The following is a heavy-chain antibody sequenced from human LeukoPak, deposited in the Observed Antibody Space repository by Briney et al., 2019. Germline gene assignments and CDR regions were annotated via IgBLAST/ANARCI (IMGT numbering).Heavy chain of an antibody. CDR2: INHSGST. CDR1: GGSFSGYY. V-gene: IGHV4-34*01. D-gene: IGHD3-10*01. J-gene: IGHJ4*02. Sequence: SETLSLTCAVYGGSFSGYYWSWIRQPPGKGLEWTGEINHSGSTNYNPSLKSRVTISVDTSKNQFSLKLSSMTAADTAVYYCARGQRVTMVRGVIKRFDYWGQGTLVTVSS. CDR3: ARGQRVTMVRGVIKRFDY.